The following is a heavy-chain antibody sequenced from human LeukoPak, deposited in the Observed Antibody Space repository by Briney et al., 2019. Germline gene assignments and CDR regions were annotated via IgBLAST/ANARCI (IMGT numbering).Heavy chain of an antibody. D-gene: IGHD6-13*01. Sequence: PSQTLSLTCTVSGASVSSGSYYWGWIRQPAGKGLEWFGRIYTSGSTHSNPSLKSRVTISVDTSKNQFSLKLSSVTAADTAVYYCAREAHSSSNNPPLTTNWFDPWGQGTLVTVSS. CDR3: AREAHSSSNNPPLTTNWFDP. V-gene: IGHV4-61*02. CDR1: GASVSSGSYY. J-gene: IGHJ5*02. CDR2: IYTSGST.